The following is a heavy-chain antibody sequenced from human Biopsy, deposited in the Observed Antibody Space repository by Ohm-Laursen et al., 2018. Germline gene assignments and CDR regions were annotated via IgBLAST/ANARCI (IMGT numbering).Heavy chain of an antibody. D-gene: IGHD2/OR15-2a*01. CDR2: IYYSGST. Sequence: TLSFTCTVSGGSISSDYWSWIRQTPGKGLVWIGYIYYSGSTNYNPSLKSRVTISADTSKNQFSLRLNSVTAADTAVYYCARATNSTGWPYYYFYGMDVWGQGTTVTVSS. CDR1: GGSISSDY. V-gene: IGHV4-59*01. CDR3: ARATNSTGWPYYYFYGMDV. J-gene: IGHJ6*02.